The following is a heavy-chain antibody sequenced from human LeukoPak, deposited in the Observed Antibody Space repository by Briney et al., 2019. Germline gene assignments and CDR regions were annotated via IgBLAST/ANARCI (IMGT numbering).Heavy chain of an antibody. CDR2: IRSKANSYAT. D-gene: IGHD5-18*01. V-gene: IGHV3-73*01. CDR1: GFTFSGSA. J-gene: IGHJ6*02. CDR3: TSGYRYYYGMDV. Sequence: GGSLRPSCAASGFTFSGSAMHWVRQASGKGLEWVGRIRSKANSYATVYAASVKGRFTISRDDSKNTAYLQMNSLKTEDTAVYYCTSGYRYYYGMDVWGQGTTVTVSS.